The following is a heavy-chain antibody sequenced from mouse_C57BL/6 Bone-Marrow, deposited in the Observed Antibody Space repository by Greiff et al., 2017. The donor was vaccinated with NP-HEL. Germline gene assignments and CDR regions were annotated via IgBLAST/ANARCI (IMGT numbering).Heavy chain of an antibody. CDR2: ISNLAYSI. CDR1: GFTFSDYG. Sequence: EVKVVESGGGLVQPGGSLKLSCAASGFTFSDYGMAWVRQAPRKGPEWVAFISNLAYSIYYADTVTGRFTISRENAKNTLYLEMSSLRSEDTAMYYCATGNWYFDVWGTGTTVTVSS. V-gene: IGHV5-15*01. CDR3: ATGNWYFDV. D-gene: IGHD3-1*01. J-gene: IGHJ1*03.